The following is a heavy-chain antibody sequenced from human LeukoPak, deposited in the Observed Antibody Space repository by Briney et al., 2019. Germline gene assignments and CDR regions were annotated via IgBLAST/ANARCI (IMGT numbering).Heavy chain of an antibody. V-gene: IGHV5-51*01. CDR2: IYPGDSDT. D-gene: IGHD1-26*01. J-gene: IGHJ4*01. Sequence: GESLKISCKGSGYSFTSYWIGWVRQMPGKGLEWMGIIYPGDSDTRYSPSFQGQVTISADKSISTAYLQWSSLKASDTAMYYCATLDDRAGSSTIEPFDYWGQGTLVTVSS. CDR3: ATLDDRAGSSTIEPFDY. CDR1: GYSFTSYW.